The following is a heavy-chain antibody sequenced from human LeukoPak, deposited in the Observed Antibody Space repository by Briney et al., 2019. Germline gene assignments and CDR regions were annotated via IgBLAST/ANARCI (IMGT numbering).Heavy chain of an antibody. J-gene: IGHJ6*02. CDR2: ISSSSSYI. D-gene: IGHD3-10*01. V-gene: IGHV3-21*01. CDR3: ARDIYGSGTSGHYYYGMDV. Sequence: GGSLRLSCAASGFTFSSYSMNWVRQAPGKGLEWVSSISSSSSYIYYADSVKGRFTISRDNAKNSLYLQMNSLRAEDTAVYYCARDIYGSGTSGHYYYGMDVWGQGTTVTVSS. CDR1: GFTFSSYS.